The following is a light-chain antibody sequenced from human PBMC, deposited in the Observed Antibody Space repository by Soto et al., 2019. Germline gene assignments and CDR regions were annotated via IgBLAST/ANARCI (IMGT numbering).Light chain of an antibody. CDR1: SSNIGAGYD. V-gene: IGLV1-40*01. CDR3: QSYDSSLSEVV. CDR2: VNS. J-gene: IGLJ2*01. Sequence: QSVLTQPPSVSGAPGQRVTISCTGSSSNIGAGYDVHWYQHLPGTAPKLLIYVNSNRPSGVPDRFSGSKSGTSASLAITGLQAEDEADYYGQSYDSSLSEVVFGGGTKLTVL.